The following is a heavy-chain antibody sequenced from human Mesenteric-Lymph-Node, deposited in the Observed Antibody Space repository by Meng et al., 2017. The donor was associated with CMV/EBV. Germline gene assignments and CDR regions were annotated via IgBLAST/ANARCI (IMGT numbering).Heavy chain of an antibody. CDR1: GFTFSSYD. D-gene: IGHD2-2*01. CDR2: IGTAGDT. J-gene: IGHJ4*02. V-gene: IGHV3-13*01. CDR3: ARDFCSSTSCPTKSYYFDY. Sequence: GESLKISCAASGFTFSSYDMHWVRQATGKGLEWVSAIGTAGDTYYPGSVKGRFTISRENAKNSLYLQMNSLRAGDTAVYYCARDFCSSTSCPTKSYYFDYWGQGTLVTVSS.